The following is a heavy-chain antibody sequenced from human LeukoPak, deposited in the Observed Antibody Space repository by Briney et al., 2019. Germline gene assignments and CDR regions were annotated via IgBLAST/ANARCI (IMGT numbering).Heavy chain of an antibody. CDR1: GFTFSTYA. CDR2: IRYDGSNK. V-gene: IGHV3-30*02. CDR3: ASSNPAGSSWRPFDN. J-gene: IGHJ4*02. D-gene: IGHD6-13*01. Sequence: GGSLRLSCAASGFTFSTYAMSWVRQAPGKGLEWVAFIRYDGSNKFYADSVKGRFTISRDNSKNTLYLQMNNLRGEDTAVYYCASSNPAGSSWRPFDNWGQGTLVTVSS.